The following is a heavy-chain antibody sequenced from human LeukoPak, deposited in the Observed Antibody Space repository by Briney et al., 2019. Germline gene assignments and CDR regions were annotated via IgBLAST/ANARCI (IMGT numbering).Heavy chain of an antibody. Sequence: GGSLRLSCAASGFTFTTYAMSWVRQAPGKGLEWVSSVSKSDGTTYYADSVKGRLTISRDNSENTLHLQMNGLRAEDTAVYYCARGSYGMDVWGQGTTVTVSS. CDR1: GFTFTTYA. CDR3: ARGSYGMDV. CDR2: VSKSDGTT. J-gene: IGHJ6*02. V-gene: IGHV3-23*01.